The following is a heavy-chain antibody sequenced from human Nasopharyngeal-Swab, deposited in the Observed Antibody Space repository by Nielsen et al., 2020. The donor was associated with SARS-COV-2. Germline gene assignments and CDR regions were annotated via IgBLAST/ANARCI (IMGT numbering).Heavy chain of an antibody. V-gene: IGHV3-49*04. D-gene: IGHD2-2*01. Sequence: GASLKISCTTSGFTFGDYAMSWVRQAPGKELEWVGFIRSEANGGTAEYAVSVEGRFSISRDDSKSIAYLQMNSLKTEDTAVYYCTGYSTIFYWGQGTLVTVSS. J-gene: IGHJ4*02. CDR1: GFTFGDYA. CDR2: IRSEANGGTA. CDR3: TGYSTIFY.